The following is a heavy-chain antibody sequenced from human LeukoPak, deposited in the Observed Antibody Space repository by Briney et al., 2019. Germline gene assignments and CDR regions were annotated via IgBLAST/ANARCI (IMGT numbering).Heavy chain of an antibody. CDR3: ARAPDYSSSSVFGFDP. D-gene: IGHD6-6*01. J-gene: IGHJ5*02. Sequence: SQTLSLTCTVSGGSISSGSYYWSWIRQPAGKGLEWIGRIYTSGSTNYNPSLKSRVTISVDTSKNQFSLKLSSVTAADTAVYYCARAPDYSSSSVFGFDPWGQGTLVTVSS. V-gene: IGHV4-61*02. CDR1: GGSISSGSYY. CDR2: IYTSGST.